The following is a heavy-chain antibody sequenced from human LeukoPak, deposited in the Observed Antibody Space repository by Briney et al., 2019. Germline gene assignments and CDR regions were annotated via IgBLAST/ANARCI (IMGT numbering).Heavy chain of an antibody. V-gene: IGHV3-48*03. Sequence: PGGSLRLSCAASGFTFSSYEMNWVRQAPGKGLEWVSYISSSGNTIYYADSVKGRFTISRDNAKNSLYLQMDSLRAEDTAIYYCAKLFKAYSSSWIDYWGQGNLVTVSS. CDR3: AKLFKAYSSSWIDY. D-gene: IGHD6-13*01. CDR1: GFTFSSYE. CDR2: ISSSGNTI. J-gene: IGHJ4*02.